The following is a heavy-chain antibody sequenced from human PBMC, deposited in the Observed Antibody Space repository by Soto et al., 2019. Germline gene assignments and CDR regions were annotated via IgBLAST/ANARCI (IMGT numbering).Heavy chain of an antibody. Sequence: QVQLVESGGGVVQPGRSLRLSCAASGFTFITYGMHWFRQAPGKGLEWVAVIWYDGSKKYYADSVKGRFTISRDNSKNTLYLQMNSLRVEDTAVYYCARDYYGSGSQYNPLDYWGQGTLVTVSS. CDR3: ARDYYGSGSQYNPLDY. CDR2: IWYDGSKK. CDR1: GFTFITYG. J-gene: IGHJ4*02. V-gene: IGHV3-33*01. D-gene: IGHD3-10*01.